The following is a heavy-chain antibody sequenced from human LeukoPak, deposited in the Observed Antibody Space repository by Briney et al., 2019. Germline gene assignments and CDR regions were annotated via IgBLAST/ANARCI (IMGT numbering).Heavy chain of an antibody. J-gene: IGHJ4*02. V-gene: IGHV7-4-1*02. Sequence: GASVKVSCKASGGTFSSYAISWVRQAPGQGLEWMGWINTNTGNPTYAQSFTGRFVFSLDTSVSTAYLQISSLKAEDTAVYYCARALQSGQDWAYYFDYWGQGTLVTVSS. D-gene: IGHD1-26*01. CDR3: ARALQSGQDWAYYFDY. CDR2: INTNTGNP. CDR1: GGTFSSYA.